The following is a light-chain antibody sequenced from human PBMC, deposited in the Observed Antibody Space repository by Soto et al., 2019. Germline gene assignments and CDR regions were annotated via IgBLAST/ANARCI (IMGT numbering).Light chain of an antibody. CDR1: SSDVGDFDC. CDR3: SSYTSSSTLV. V-gene: IGLV2-14*01. CDR2: EVS. Sequence: QSVLTQPASVSGSPGQSITISCTGTSSDVGDFDCVSWYQQHPGKAPKLMIYEVSDRPSGVSNRFSGSKSGDTASLTNSGLQAEDEADYYCSSYTSSSTLVFGGGTKLTVL. J-gene: IGLJ2*01.